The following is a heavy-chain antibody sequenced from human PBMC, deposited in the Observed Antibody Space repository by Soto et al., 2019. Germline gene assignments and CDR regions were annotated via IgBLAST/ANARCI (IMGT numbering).Heavy chain of an antibody. V-gene: IGHV3-23*01. J-gene: IGHJ4*02. Sequence: RRLSCAASGFTFSSYAMSWVRQAPGKGLEWVSVITGGGDDTHYADSVKGRFTISRDNSQNTLFLQMNSLRSEDTAVYFCAKEGRYSGSYGGYWGQGTLVTVSS. CDR1: GFTFSSYA. D-gene: IGHD1-26*01. CDR2: ITGGGDDT. CDR3: AKEGRYSGSYGGY.